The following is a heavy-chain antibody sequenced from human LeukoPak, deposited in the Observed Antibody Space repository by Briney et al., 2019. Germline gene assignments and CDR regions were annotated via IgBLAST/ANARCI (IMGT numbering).Heavy chain of an antibody. J-gene: IGHJ6*03. CDR1: GGSISSSSYY. Sequence: IPSETLSLTCTVSGGSISSSSYYWGWIRQPPGKGLEWIGSIYYSGSTYYNPSLKSRVTISVDTSKNQFSLKLSSMTAADTAVYFCARGSSSWMDYYMDVWGKGTTVTVSS. D-gene: IGHD6-13*01. CDR3: ARGSSSWMDYYMDV. CDR2: IYYSGST. V-gene: IGHV4-39*07.